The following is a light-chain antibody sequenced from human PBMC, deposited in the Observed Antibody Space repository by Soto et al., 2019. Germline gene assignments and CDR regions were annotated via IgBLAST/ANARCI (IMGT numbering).Light chain of an antibody. CDR1: SSDVGSYNY. V-gene: IGLV2-14*01. Sequence: QSALTQPASVSGSPGQSITISCTGTSSDVGSYNYVSWYQHHPGKAPRLMIYASSNRPSGVSHRFSGSRSGNTAPLTISGLQAEDDADYYCSSYTSGSTLYVFGTGTKVTVL. J-gene: IGLJ1*01. CDR2: ASS. CDR3: SSYTSGSTLYV.